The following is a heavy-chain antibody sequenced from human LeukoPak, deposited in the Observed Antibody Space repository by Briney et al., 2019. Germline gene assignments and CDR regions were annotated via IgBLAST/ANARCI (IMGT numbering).Heavy chain of an antibody. V-gene: IGHV3-53*01. CDR2: IYAGGST. J-gene: IGHJ4*02. Sequence: GGSPRLSCAASGFTVSGNYMTWVRQAPGRGLEWVSLIYAGGSTYYPDSVKGRFTISRDNSKNTLYLQMNSLRAEDTAVYYCARSAGIEATIVLGYWGQGTLVTVSS. D-gene: IGHD5-12*01. CDR1: GFTVSGNY. CDR3: ARSAGIEATIVLGY.